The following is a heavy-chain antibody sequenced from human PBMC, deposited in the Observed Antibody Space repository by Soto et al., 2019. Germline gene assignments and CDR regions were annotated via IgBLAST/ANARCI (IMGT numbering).Heavy chain of an antibody. J-gene: IGHJ4*02. CDR2: ISAYNGNT. V-gene: IGHV1-18*01. D-gene: IGHD3-9*01. Sequence: ASVKVSCKASGYTFTSYGISWVRQAPGQGLEWMGWISAYNGNTNYAQKLQGRVTMTTDTSTSTAYMERRSLRSDDTAVYYCARAESTFRYFDSLFYSDFWGQGTLVTVSS. CDR3: ARAESTFRYFDSLFYSDF. CDR1: GYTFTSYG.